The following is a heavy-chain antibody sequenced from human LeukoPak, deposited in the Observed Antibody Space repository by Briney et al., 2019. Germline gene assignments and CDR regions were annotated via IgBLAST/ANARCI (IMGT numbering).Heavy chain of an antibody. CDR1: GYTLTGYD. CDR2: INPKSGGT. D-gene: IGHD2-8*01. CDR3: AIVCMRNEIVDY. J-gene: IGHJ4*02. Sequence: GGSVKVSCKASGYTLTGYDMHWVRQGPGKGVEGMGRINPKSGGTNYAQKFKGRVTMKRESPISTAYMEVSRLRADDTAVYYCAIVCMRNEIVDYWVQGALVTVSS. V-gene: IGHV1-2*06.